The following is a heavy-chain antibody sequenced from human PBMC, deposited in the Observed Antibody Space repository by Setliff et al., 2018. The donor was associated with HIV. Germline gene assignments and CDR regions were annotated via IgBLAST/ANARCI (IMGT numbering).Heavy chain of an antibody. CDR2: IIPIFGTT. D-gene: IGHD1-26*01. CDR3: ARGLRAYLGY. CDR1: GGTFRNYG. Sequence: SVKVSCKASGGTFRNYGISWVRQAPGQGLEWMGGIIPIFGTTNYAQKFQGRVTITADESTTTAYMELSSLRAEDTAVYFCARGLRAYLGYWGQGTLVTVSS. V-gene: IGHV1-69*13. J-gene: IGHJ4*02.